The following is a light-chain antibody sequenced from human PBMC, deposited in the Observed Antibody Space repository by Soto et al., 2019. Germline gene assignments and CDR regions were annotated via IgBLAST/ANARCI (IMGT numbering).Light chain of an antibody. V-gene: IGLV2-14*01. CDR2: EVT. CDR1: SSDVGDYNY. J-gene: IGLJ1*01. CDR3: SSYTNINTRACV. Sequence: QSALTQPASVSGSPGQSITISCTGTSSDVGDYNYVSWYQQHPGRVPKLIIYEVTDRPSGVSNRFSGSKSGNTASLTISGLQAEDEAEYYCSSYTNINTRACVFGTGTKLTVL.